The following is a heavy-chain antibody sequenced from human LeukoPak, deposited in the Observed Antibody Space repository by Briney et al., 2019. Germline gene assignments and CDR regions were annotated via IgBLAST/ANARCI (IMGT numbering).Heavy chain of an antibody. J-gene: IGHJ6*02. V-gene: IGHV1-2*02. CDR3: ATVPGGKYYYYGVDV. CDR1: GYTFTGYY. Sequence: ASVKVSCKASGYTFTGYYMHWVRQAPGQGLEWMGWINPNSGGTNYAQKFQGRVTMTRDTSISTAYMELSSLRSEDTAVYYCATVPGGKYYYYGVDVWGQGTTVTVS. CDR2: INPNSGGT. D-gene: IGHD3-16*01.